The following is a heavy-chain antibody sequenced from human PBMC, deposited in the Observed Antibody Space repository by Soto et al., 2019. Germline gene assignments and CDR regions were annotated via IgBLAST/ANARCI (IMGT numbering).Heavy chain of an antibody. CDR1: VGSIATSSYF. CDR3: SRRAPEGFDP. J-gene: IGHJ5*02. V-gene: IGHV4-39*02. Sequence: SETLSLTCTVSVGSIATSSYFGAWIRRPPGKGLEWIGSIDYRGTIYNNPSLKSRVTISVDTSKNHFSLKLDSVTAADTALYYCSRRAPEGFDPWGQGTLVTAPQ. CDR2: IDYRGTI.